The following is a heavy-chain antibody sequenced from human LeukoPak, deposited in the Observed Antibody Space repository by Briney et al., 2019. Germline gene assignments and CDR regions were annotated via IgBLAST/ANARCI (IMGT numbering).Heavy chain of an antibody. CDR2: ISSSGNTI. CDR3: ARLGYFGSGMYS. D-gene: IGHD3-10*01. V-gene: IGHV3-48*03. CDR1: GFTFSSYE. J-gene: IGHJ4*02. Sequence: GGSLRLSCAATGFTFSSYEMNWVRQAPGQGLEWVSYISSSGNTIYYPDSVKGRFTTSRDNTKNSLYLQMRSLRVEDTAVYYCARLGYFGSGMYSWGQGTLVTVSS.